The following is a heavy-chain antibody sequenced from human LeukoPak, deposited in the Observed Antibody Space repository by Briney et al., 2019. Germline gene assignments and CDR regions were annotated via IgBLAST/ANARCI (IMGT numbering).Heavy chain of an antibody. D-gene: IGHD2-2*01. CDR2: INPNSGGT. J-gene: IGHJ4*02. CDR3: ARAHCGSTNCYQFDY. V-gene: IGHV1-2*02. CDR1: GYTFIGYY. Sequence: GASVKVSRKASGYTFIGYYIHWVRQAPGQGLEWMGWINPNSGGTNYAQKFQGRVTMTRDTSISTAYMELSRLISDDTAVYHCARAHCGSTNCYQFDYWGQGTLVTVSS.